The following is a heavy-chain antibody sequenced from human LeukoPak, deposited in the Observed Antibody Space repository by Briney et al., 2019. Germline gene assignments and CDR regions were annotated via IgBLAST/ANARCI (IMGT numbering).Heavy chain of an antibody. J-gene: IGHJ6*02. CDR1: GYTFTSYD. V-gene: IGHV1-8*01. CDR2: MNPNNGNT. CDR3: ARPTSWPSRYYGMDV. Sequence: WASVKVSCKTSGYTFTSYDIMWVRQATGQGLEWMGWMNPNNGNTGYAQKFQGRVTMTSNTAISTAYMELSSLRSEDTAVYYCARPTSWPSRYYGMDVWGQGTTVTVSS. D-gene: IGHD2-15*01.